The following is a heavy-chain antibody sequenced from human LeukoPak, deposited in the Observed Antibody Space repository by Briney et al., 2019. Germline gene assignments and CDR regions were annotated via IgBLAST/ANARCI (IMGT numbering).Heavy chain of an antibody. CDR1: GFTFSSYA. CDR3: AKDPPGSGSRSYFDY. Sequence: GGSLRLSCAASGFTFSSYAMSWVRQAPGKGLEWVSAISGSGGSTYYADSVKGRFTISRDNSKNTQCLQMNRLRAEDTAVYYCAKDPPGSGSRSYFDYWGQGTLVTVSS. D-gene: IGHD3-10*01. CDR2: ISGSGGST. V-gene: IGHV3-23*01. J-gene: IGHJ4*02.